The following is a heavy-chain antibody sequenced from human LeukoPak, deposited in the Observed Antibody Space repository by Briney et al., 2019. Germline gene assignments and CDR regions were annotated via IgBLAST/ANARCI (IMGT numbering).Heavy chain of an antibody. D-gene: IGHD1-26*01. Sequence: GGSLRLSCAASGFTFSSYWMSWVRQAPGKGLEWVANIKQDGSEKYYVDSVKGRFTISRDNAKNSLYLQMNSLRAEDTAVYYCARDFSGSAYSFDYWGQGTLVTVSS. CDR1: GFTFSSYW. J-gene: IGHJ4*02. CDR3: ARDFSGSAYSFDY. CDR2: IKQDGSEK. V-gene: IGHV3-7*04.